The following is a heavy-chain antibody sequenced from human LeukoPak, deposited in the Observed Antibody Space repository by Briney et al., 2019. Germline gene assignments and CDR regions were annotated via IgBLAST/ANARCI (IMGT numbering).Heavy chain of an antibody. J-gene: IGHJ4*02. Sequence: ASVKVSCKASGGTFSSYAISWVRQAPGQGLEWMGWISTYNGNTKYAQNFQGRVTLTKDTSTTTAFMELRSLRSDDTAVYYCARDPDYWGQGTLVTVSS. CDR3: ARDPDY. CDR1: GGTFSSYA. CDR2: ISTYNGNT. V-gene: IGHV1-18*01.